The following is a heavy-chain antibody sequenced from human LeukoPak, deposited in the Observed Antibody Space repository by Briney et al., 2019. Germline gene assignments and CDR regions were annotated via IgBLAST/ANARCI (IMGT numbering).Heavy chain of an antibody. CDR3: ARARFGYYYDSGSYYYYYMDV. CDR2: IYTSGIT. D-gene: IGHD3-10*01. CDR1: GASISSGSYY. Sequence: SQTLSLTCTVSGASISSGSYYWSWIPQPAGKGLEWIGRIYTSGITNYNPSLKTRVTISVDRYNNQFSLKVSSVAAADTAVYYCARARFGYYYDSGSYYYYYMDVWGKGTTVTIYS. J-gene: IGHJ6*03. V-gene: IGHV4-61*02.